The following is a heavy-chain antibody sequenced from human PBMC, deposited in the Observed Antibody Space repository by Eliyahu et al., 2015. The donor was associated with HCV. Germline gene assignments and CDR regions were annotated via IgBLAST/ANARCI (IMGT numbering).Heavy chain of an antibody. CDR2: IYWDDDK. J-gene: IGHJ4*02. V-gene: IGHV2-5*02. Sequence: QITLKESGPTLVKPTQTLTLTCTFSGFSLSTSGVGVGWIRQPPGKALEWLALIYWDDDKRYSPSLKSRLTITKDTSKNQVVXTMTNMDPVDTATYYCAHRQYSGYDFEGGDPFDYWGQGTLVTVSS. CDR3: AHRQYSGYDFEGGDPFDY. D-gene: IGHD5-12*01. CDR1: GFSLSTSGVG.